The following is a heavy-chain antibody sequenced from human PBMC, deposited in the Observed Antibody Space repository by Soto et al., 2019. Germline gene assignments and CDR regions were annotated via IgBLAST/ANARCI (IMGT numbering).Heavy chain of an antibody. CDR2: ISSSSSYI. D-gene: IGHD3-10*01. CDR1: GFTFSSYS. Sequence: GGSLRLSCAASGFTFSSYSMNWVRQAPGKGLEWVSSISSSSSYIYYADSVRGRFTISRDNAKNSLYLQMNSLRAEDTAVYYCARDKMVRGVKPYYYYGMDVWGQGTTVTVSS. V-gene: IGHV3-21*01. J-gene: IGHJ6*02. CDR3: ARDKMVRGVKPYYYYGMDV.